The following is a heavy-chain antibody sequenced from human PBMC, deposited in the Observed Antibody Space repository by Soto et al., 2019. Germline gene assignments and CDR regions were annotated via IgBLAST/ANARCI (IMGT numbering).Heavy chain of an antibody. CDR1: DGSISSYY. Sequence: KSSETLSLTCTVSDGSISSYYWSWIRQPPGKGLEWIGYIYYSGSTNYNPSLKSRVTISVDTSKNQFSLKLSSVTAADTAVYYCAREMHTHYFDYWGQGTLVTVSS. V-gene: IGHV4-59*01. J-gene: IGHJ4*02. D-gene: IGHD2-21*01. CDR2: IYYSGST. CDR3: AREMHTHYFDY.